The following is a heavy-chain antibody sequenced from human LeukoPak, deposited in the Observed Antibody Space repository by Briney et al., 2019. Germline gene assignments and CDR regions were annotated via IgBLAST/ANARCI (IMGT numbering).Heavy chain of an antibody. CDR2: ISGSAYST. J-gene: IGHJ4*02. Sequence: PGGSLRLSCAASGFTFSSYAMSWVRQAPGKGLEWVSGISGSAYSTYYADSVQGRFHISRDNSKNTLYLQMNSLRAEDTAVYYCAKEAGYSGYDYPDYWGQGTLVTVSS. CDR3: AKEAGYSGYDYPDY. V-gene: IGHV3-23*01. CDR1: GFTFSSYA. D-gene: IGHD5-12*01.